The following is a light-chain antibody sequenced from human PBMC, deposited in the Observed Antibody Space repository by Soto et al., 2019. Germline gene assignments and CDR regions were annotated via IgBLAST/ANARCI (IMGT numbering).Light chain of an antibody. CDR1: QSVHTF. V-gene: IGKV3-11*01. J-gene: IGKJ5*01. Sequence: IVFTQSAYTLSLSPGEGASLSCRASQSVHTFLAWYQQKPGQAPRLLIYGASTRATGVPARFSGSGSGTDFTLTISSLEHADFAVYYCHQRSNWTPDTFGQGTRLEIK. CDR2: GAS. CDR3: HQRSNWTPDT.